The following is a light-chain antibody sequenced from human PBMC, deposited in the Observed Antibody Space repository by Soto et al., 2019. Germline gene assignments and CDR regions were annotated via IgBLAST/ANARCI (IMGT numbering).Light chain of an antibody. CDR2: DAS. CDR1: QSISSW. Sequence: DIQMTQSPSTLSASVGDRVTITCRASQSISSWLAWYQQKPGNAPKLLIYDASSLESGVPSRFSGSGSGTEFTLTIISLQPYDFATYYCQQYNSYSLFTFGPGTKVDIK. J-gene: IGKJ3*01. CDR3: QQYNSYSLFT. V-gene: IGKV1-5*01.